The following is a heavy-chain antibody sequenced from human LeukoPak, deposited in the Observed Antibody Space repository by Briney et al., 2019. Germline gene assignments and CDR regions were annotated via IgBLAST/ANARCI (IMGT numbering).Heavy chain of an antibody. Sequence: GGSLRLSCTASGFTFGDYAMSWVRQAPGKGLEWVGFIRSKAYGGTTEYAASVKGRFTISRDDSKSIAYLQMNSLKTEDTAVYYCTSRRVDIVATIEYYFDYWGQGTLVTVFS. J-gene: IGHJ4*01. D-gene: IGHD5-12*01. CDR1: GFTFGDYA. V-gene: IGHV3-49*04. CDR2: IRSKAYGGTT. CDR3: TSRRVDIVATIEYYFDY.